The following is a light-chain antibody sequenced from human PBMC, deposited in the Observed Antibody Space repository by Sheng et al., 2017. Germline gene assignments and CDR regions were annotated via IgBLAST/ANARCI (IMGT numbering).Light chain of an antibody. CDR2: AAS. CDR1: QSISIF. J-gene: IGKJ1*01. CDR3: QQYNNWLWT. Sequence: DIQMTQSPSSLSASVGDRVTITCRASQSISIFLNWYQQKPGKAPKRLIYAASSLQSGVPSRFSGSGSGTEFTLTISSLQPEDFAVYYCQQYNNWLWTFGQGTKVEIK. V-gene: IGKV1-17*01.